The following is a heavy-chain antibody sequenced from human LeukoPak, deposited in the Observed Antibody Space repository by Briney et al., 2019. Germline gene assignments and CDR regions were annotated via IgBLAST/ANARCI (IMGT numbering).Heavy chain of an antibody. D-gene: IGHD2-2*01. V-gene: IGHV3-30*03. CDR1: GFTFSSYS. CDR2: ISYDGSNK. Sequence: PGGSLRLSCAASGFTFSSYSMNWVRQAPGKGLEWVAVISYDGSNKYYADSVKGRFTISRDNSKNTLYLQMNSLRAEDTAVYYCARPLGYCSSTSCSMGDYWGQGTLVTVSS. CDR3: ARPLGYCSSTSCSMGDY. J-gene: IGHJ4*02.